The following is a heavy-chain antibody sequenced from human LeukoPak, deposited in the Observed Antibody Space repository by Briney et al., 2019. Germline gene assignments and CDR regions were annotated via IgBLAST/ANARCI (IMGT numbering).Heavy chain of an antibody. V-gene: IGHV5-51*01. D-gene: IGHD4-23*01. CDR2: INPGNSDT. CDR1: GYSFTSYW. J-gene: IGHJ5*02. Sequence: GESLKISCKGSGYSFTSYWSGWVRQMPGKGLEWMGIINPGNSDTRYSPSFQGQVTISADKSISTAYLQWSSLKASDTAMYYCARLETVAAATGQNWFDPWGQGTLVTVSS. CDR3: ARLETVAAATGQNWFDP.